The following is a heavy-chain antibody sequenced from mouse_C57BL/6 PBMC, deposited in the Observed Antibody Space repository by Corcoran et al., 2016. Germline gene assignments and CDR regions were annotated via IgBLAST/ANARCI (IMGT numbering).Heavy chain of an antibody. J-gene: IGHJ1*03. Sequence: DVQLQESGPGLVKPSQSLSLTCSVTGYSITSGYNWNWIRQFPGNKLEWMGYISYDGSNNYHQSLKNRISITRDTSHNQFFLKLNSVTTEDTATYYCASTYRYCDVWVTGTTVTVSS. CDR1: GYSITSGYN. CDR2: ISYDGSN. V-gene: IGHV3-6*01. CDR3: ASTYRYCDV.